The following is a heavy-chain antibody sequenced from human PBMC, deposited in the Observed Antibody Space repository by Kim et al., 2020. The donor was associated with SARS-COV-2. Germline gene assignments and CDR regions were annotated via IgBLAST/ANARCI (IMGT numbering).Heavy chain of an antibody. V-gene: IGHV3-21*01. CDR3: ARDRANGWRGGGWYFQH. CDR1: GFTFSSYS. CDR2: ISSSSSYI. D-gene: IGHD2-15*01. Sequence: GGSLRLSCAASGFTFSSYSMNWVRQAPGKGLEWVSSISSSSSYIYYADSVKGRFTISRDNAKNSLYLQMNSLRAEDTAVYYCARDRANGWRGGGWYFQHWGQGTLVTVSS. J-gene: IGHJ1*01.